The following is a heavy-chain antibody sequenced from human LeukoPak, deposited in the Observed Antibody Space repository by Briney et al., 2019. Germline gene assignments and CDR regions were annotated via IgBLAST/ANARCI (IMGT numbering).Heavy chain of an antibody. CDR1: GYPFTSYD. D-gene: IGHD6-6*01. J-gene: IGHJ5*02. V-gene: IGHV1-8*03. CDR3: ARAIRADRRGGWFDP. Sequence: ASVKVSCKASGYPFTSYDINWVRQATGQGLEWMGWMNPNSGNTGYAQKFQGRVTFSRNTSITTAYMELSSLRSGDTAVYYCARAIRADRRGGWFDPWGQGTLVTVSS. CDR2: MNPNSGNT.